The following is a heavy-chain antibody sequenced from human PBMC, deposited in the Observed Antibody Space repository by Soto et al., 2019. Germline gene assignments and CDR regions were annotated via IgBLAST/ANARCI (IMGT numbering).Heavy chain of an antibody. V-gene: IGHV1-69*13. D-gene: IGHD3-10*01. CDR1: GGTFSSYA. CDR2: IIPIFGTA. J-gene: IGHJ6*02. CDR3: ARTIGDHYYYYYGMDV. Sequence: GASVKVSCKASGGTFSSYAISWVRQAPGQGLEWMGGIIPIFGTANYAQKFQGRVTITADESTSTAYMELSSLRSEDTAVYYCARTIGDHYYYYYGMDVWGQGTTVTVSS.